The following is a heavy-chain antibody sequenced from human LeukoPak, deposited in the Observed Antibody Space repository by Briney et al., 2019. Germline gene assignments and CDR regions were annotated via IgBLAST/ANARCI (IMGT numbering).Heavy chain of an antibody. Sequence: GGSLRLSCAASGFTFRTYSMNWVRQAPGKGLEWVSSISSTSTYIYYADSMKGRFIISRDNARNSLYLEMNSLRAEDTAVYYCAKADYGGNSGQFDYWGQGTLVTVSS. CDR1: GFTFRTYS. J-gene: IGHJ4*02. V-gene: IGHV3-21*04. CDR2: ISSTSTYI. D-gene: IGHD4-23*01. CDR3: AKADYGGNSGQFDY.